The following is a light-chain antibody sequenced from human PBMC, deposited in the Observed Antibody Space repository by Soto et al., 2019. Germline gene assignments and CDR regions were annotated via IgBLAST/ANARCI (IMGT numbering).Light chain of an antibody. CDR3: QQYNNWPPIT. CDR2: GAS. V-gene: IGKV3-15*01. Sequence: EIVLTQSPGTLSLSPGDSATLSCRASQSFSSNLAWYQQKPGQAPRLLIYGASTRATGIPARFSDSGSGTEFTLTISSLQSEDFAVYYCQQYNNWPPITFGQGTRLEIK. CDR1: QSFSSN. J-gene: IGKJ5*01.